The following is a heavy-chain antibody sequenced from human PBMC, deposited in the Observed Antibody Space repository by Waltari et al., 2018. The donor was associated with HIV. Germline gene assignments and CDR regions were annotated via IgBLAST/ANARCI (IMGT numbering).Heavy chain of an antibody. V-gene: IGHV3-48*01. Sequence: EVQLVESGGGWVQPGGSLRLSGAAPGFTFGTYSMNWVRQAPGKGLEWVSHISGSRFTIYYADSVKGRFTISRDNAKNSLYLQMNSLRAEDTAVYYCARDRGVVTPNYGMDVWGQGTTVTVSS. CDR3: ARDRGVVTPNYGMDV. D-gene: IGHD2-21*02. CDR1: GFTFGTYS. J-gene: IGHJ6*02. CDR2: ISGSRFTI.